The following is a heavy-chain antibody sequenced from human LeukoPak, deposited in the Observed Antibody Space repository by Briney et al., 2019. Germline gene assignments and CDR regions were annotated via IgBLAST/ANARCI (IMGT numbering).Heavy chain of an antibody. Sequence: PSETLSLTCAVSGGSLSSGGYSWSWIRQPPGKGLEWIGYIYHSGSTYYNPSLKSRVTISVDRSKNQFSLKLSSVTAADTAVYYCARGANCSGGSCSGTRWFDPWGQGTLVTVSS. V-gene: IGHV4-30-2*01. J-gene: IGHJ5*02. CDR3: ARGANCSGGSCSGTRWFDP. D-gene: IGHD2-15*01. CDR2: IYHSGST. CDR1: GGSLSSGGYS.